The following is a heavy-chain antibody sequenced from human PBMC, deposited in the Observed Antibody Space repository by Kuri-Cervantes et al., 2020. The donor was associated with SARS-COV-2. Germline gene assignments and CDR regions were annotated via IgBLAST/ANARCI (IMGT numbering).Heavy chain of an antibody. Sequence: SVKVSCKASGDTFSSYAITWVRQAPGQGLEWMGGIIPIFGTANYAQKFQGRVIFTADESSSTAYMEVNSLTSEDTAVYFCARSQGYCTANSCSWNWFDPWGQGTQVTVSS. CDR1: GDTFSSYA. V-gene: IGHV1-69*13. CDR3: ARSQGYCTANSCSWNWFDP. D-gene: IGHD2-8*02. CDR2: IIPIFGTA. J-gene: IGHJ5*02.